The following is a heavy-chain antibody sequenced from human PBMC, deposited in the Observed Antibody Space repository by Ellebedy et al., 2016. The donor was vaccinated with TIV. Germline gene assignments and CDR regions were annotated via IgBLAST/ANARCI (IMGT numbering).Heavy chain of an antibody. V-gene: IGHV1-24*01. D-gene: IGHD6-13*01. CDR2: FDPEDGET. CDR3: ARDRDSSSWYFGGYYYYGMDV. CDR1: GYTLTELS. Sequence: AASVKVSCKVSGYTLTELSMHWVRQAPGKGLEWMGGFDPEDGETIYAHKFQGRVTMTEDTSTDTAYMGLSSLRSEDTAVYYCARDRDSSSWYFGGYYYYGMDVWGQGTTVTVSS. J-gene: IGHJ6*02.